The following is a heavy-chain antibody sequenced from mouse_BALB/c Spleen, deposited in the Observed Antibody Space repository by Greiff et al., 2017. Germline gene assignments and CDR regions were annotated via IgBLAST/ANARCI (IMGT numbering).Heavy chain of an antibody. CDR3: ARSGYRWYFDV. V-gene: IGHV3-2*02. Sequence: DVQLQESGPGLVKPSQSLSLTCTVTGYSITSDYAWNWIRQFPGNKLEWMGYISYSGSTSYNPSLKSRISITRDTSKNQFFLQLNSVTTEDTATYYCARSGYRWYFDVWGAGTTVTVSS. D-gene: IGHD1-2*01. CDR2: ISYSGST. CDR1: GYSITSDYA. J-gene: IGHJ1*01.